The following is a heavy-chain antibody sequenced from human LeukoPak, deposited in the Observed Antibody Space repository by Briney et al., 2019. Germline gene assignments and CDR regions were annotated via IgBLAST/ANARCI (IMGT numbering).Heavy chain of an antibody. Sequence: GGSLRLSCAASGFTFSSYWMSWVRQAPGKGLEWVANIKQDGSQKYYVDSVKGRFSISRDNAKNSLYLQMNSLRAEDTAVYYCARVVDTAMVFDYWGQGTLVTVSS. CDR2: IKQDGSQK. CDR1: GFTFSSYW. V-gene: IGHV3-7*04. D-gene: IGHD5-18*01. CDR3: ARVVDTAMVFDY. J-gene: IGHJ4*02.